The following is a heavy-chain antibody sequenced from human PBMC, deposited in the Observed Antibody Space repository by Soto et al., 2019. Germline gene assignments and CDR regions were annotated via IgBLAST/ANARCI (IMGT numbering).Heavy chain of an antibody. J-gene: IGHJ2*01. CDR1: GFSLSTSGVG. CDR3: AQIRFAPWYFDL. Sequence: QITLKESGPTLVKPTQTLTLTCTFSGFSLSTSGVGVGWIRQPPGKALEWLALIYWDDDKRYSPSLKSRLTITKDTSKNQVVLTMTNMDTVDTATYYCAQIRFAPWYFDLWGRGTLVTVSS. V-gene: IGHV2-5*02. CDR2: IYWDDDK.